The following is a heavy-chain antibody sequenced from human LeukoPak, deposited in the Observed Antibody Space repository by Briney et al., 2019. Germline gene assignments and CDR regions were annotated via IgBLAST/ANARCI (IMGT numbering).Heavy chain of an antibody. D-gene: IGHD2-21*02. CDR2: IRYDGSEK. CDR1: GFSFSSYG. V-gene: IGHV3-30*02. J-gene: IGHJ3*02. Sequence: GGSLRLSCAASGFSFSSYGMHWVRQAPGKGLEWVAFIRYDGSEKYYADSVKGRLTISRDNSKNTLYMQMNSLRAEDTAVYYCATYCGGDCYPTSDAFDIWGQGTMVTVSS. CDR3: ATYCGGDCYPTSDAFDI.